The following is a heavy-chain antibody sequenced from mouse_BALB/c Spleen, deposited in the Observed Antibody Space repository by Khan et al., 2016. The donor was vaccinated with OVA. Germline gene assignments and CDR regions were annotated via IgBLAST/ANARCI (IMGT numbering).Heavy chain of an antibody. CDR3: ARLYVSDFDY. CDR2: INPHIGET. CDR1: GYSFTGYF. V-gene: IGHV1-20*02. Sequence: VQLKESGPELVKPGASVKISCKASGYSFTGYFMNWVMQSHGKSLEWIGRINPHIGETFYNQKFKGKATLTVDESSSTAHMELRSLASEDSAVYYCARLYVSDFDYWGQGTTLTVSS. D-gene: IGHD1-1*01. J-gene: IGHJ2*01.